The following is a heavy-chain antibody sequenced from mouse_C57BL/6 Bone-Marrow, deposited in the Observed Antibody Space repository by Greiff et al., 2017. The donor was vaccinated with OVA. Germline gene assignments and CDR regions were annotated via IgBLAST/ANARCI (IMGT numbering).Heavy chain of an antibody. D-gene: IGHD2-1*01. V-gene: IGHV3-8*01. CDR1: GYSITSDY. Sequence: DVKLQESGPGLAKPSQTLSLTCSVTGYSITSDYWNWIRKFTGNKLEYMGYISYSGSTYYNPSLKSRISITRDTSKNQYYLQLNSVTTEDTATYYCARGIQIYYGNYDYAIDYWGQGTSVTVSS. CDR3: ARGIQIYYGNYDYAIDY. CDR2: ISYSGST. J-gene: IGHJ4*01.